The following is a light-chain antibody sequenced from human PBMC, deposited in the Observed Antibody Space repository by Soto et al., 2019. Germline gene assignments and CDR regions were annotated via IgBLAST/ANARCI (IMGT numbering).Light chain of an antibody. V-gene: IGLV2-23*01. Sequence: QSALTQPPSVSGSPGQSITISCTGTSSDVGNYNLVSWYQQHPGKAPKLMIYEGSKRPSGVSNRFSGSKSGNTASLTISGLQAEDEADYYCCSYAGSRSDVFGTGTKVTVL. J-gene: IGLJ1*01. CDR2: EGS. CDR1: SSDVGNYNL. CDR3: CSYAGSRSDV.